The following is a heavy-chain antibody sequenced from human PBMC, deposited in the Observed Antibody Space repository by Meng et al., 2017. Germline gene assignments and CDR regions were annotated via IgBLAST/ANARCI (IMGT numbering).Heavy chain of an antibody. CDR3: AREGHPTSNWFDP. J-gene: IGHJ5*02. CDR1: GYTFTGYY. CDR2: INPNSGGT. V-gene: IGHV1-2*02. Sequence: ASVKVSCKASGYTFTGYYMHWVRQAPGQGLEWMGWINPNSGGTNYVQKCQGRVTMTRDTSIRTAYMELSRLRSDDTAVYYCAREGHPTSNWFDPWGQGTLVTVSS.